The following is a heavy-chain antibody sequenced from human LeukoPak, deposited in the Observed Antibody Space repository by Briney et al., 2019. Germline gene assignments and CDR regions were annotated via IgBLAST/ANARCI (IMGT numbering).Heavy chain of an antibody. D-gene: IGHD3-22*01. V-gene: IGHV4-30-4*01. CDR2: MYYSGST. CDR1: GGSISSGDYY. CDR3: ARPYYYDSRIDP. Sequence: TSETLSLTCTVSGGSISSGDYYWSWIRQPPGKGLEWIGYMYYSGSTYYNPSLKSRVTISLDTSKNQFSLKLNSVTAADTAVYYCARPYYYDSRIDPWGQGTLATVSS. J-gene: IGHJ5*02.